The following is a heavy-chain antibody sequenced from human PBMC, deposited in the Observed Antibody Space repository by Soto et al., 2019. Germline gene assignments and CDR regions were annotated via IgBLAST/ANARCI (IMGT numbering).Heavy chain of an antibody. CDR2: IYWDDYK. D-gene: IGHD4-17*01. J-gene: IGHJ4*02. V-gene: IGHV2-5*02. CDR3: THTTYGGKPLDY. Sequence: QITLKESGPTLVKPTQTLTLTCTFSGFSISTSGVGVGWIRQPPGKALEWLALIYWDDYKRYSPSLKSSVTITNHAPKKHVVLTMTNMDPLDTATYYCTHTTYGGKPLDYWGQGTLVTVSS. CDR1: GFSISTSGVG.